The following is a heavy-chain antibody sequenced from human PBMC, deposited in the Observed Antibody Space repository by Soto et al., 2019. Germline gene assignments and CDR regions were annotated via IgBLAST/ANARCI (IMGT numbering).Heavy chain of an antibody. CDR3: ARHHRQYQANSWFAP. CDR2: VYYDGRT. V-gene: IGHV4-39*01. J-gene: IGHJ5*02. Sequence: QLQLQESGPGLVKPSETLSLTCTVSGGSISSDYYYWGWIRQPLGQGLEWIGSVYYDGRTYYNPYLRSGITVSVDTSKNQFYLQLTSVTAADTAMFYCARHHRQYQANSWFAPWGQGTLVTVSS. CDR1: GGSISSDYYY. D-gene: IGHD2-2*01.